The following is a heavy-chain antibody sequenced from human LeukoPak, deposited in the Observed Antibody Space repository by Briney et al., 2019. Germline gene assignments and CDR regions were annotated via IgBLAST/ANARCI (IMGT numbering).Heavy chain of an antibody. V-gene: IGHV3-33*01. D-gene: IGHD2-2*01. Sequence: GGSLRLSCAASGFTFSSYGMHWVRQAPGKGLEWVAVMYYDGRNKYYADSVKGRFTISRDNSKNTLYLQINSLRAEDTAVFYCARKVLVPAATGADAFDVWGRGTMVIVSS. CDR1: GFTFSSYG. CDR3: ARKVLVPAATGADAFDV. CDR2: MYYDGRNK. J-gene: IGHJ3*01.